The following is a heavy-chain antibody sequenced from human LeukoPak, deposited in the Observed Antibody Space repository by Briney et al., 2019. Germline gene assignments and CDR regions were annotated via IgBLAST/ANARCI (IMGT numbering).Heavy chain of an antibody. CDR1: GFTFSSYG. Sequence: PGGFLRLSCAASGFTFSSYGMHWVRQAPGKGLEWVAFIRYDGSNKYYADSVKGRFTISRDNSKSTLYLQMNSLRAEDTAVYYCAKSIVATIPYESHFDYWGQGTLVTVSS. CDR2: IRYDGSNK. V-gene: IGHV3-30*02. CDR3: AKSIVATIPYESHFDY. J-gene: IGHJ4*02. D-gene: IGHD5-12*01.